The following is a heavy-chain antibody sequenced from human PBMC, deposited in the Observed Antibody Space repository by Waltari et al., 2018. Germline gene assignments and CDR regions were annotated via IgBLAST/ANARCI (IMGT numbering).Heavy chain of an antibody. J-gene: IGHJ6*02. CDR3: AREDYGDYIYYYYGMDV. Sequence: QLQLQESGPGLVKPSETLSLTCTVSGGSISSSSYYWGWIRPPPGKGLEWIGSIYYSGSTYYNPSLKSRVTISVDTSKNQFSLKLSSVTAADTAVYYCAREDYGDYIYYYYGMDVWGQGTTVTVSS. V-gene: IGHV4-39*07. D-gene: IGHD4-17*01. CDR2: IYYSGST. CDR1: GGSISSSSYY.